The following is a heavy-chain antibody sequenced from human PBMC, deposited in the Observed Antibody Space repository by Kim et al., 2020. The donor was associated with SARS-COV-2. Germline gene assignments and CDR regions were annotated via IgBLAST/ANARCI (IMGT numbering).Heavy chain of an antibody. D-gene: IGHD3-22*01. CDR3: ASLYYYDSSGYSGGAFDI. J-gene: IGHJ3*02. CDR2: IYPGDSDT. CDR1: GYSFTSYC. Sequence: GESLKISCKGSGYSFTSYCIGWVRQMPGKGLEWMGIIYPGDSDTRYSPSFQGQVTISADKSISTAYLQWSSLKASDTAMYYCASLYYYDSSGYSGGAFDIWGQGTMVTVSS. V-gene: IGHV5-51*01.